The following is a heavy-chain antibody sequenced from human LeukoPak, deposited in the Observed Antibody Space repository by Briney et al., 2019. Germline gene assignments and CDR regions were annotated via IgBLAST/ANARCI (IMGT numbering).Heavy chain of an antibody. CDR2: IIPIFGTA. D-gene: IGHD2-15*01. Sequence: SVKVSCKASGGTFSSYAISWVRQAPGQGLEWMGGIIPIFGTANYAQKFQGRVTITADESTSTAYMELSSLRSEDTAVYYCASERLGYCSGGSCSKRAYGMDVWGKGTAVTVSS. CDR3: ASERLGYCSGGSCSKRAYGMDV. J-gene: IGHJ6*04. CDR1: GGTFSSYA. V-gene: IGHV1-69*13.